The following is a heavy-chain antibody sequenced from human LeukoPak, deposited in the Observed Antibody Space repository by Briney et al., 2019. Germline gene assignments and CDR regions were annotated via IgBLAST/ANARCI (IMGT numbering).Heavy chain of an antibody. CDR2: IKEDGTEK. CDR1: GFSFSKHG. D-gene: IGHD3-16*01. J-gene: IGHJ4*02. V-gene: IGHV3-7*01. CDR3: VRESRPGGAMGLYHNFDY. Sequence: GGSLRLSREASGFSFSKHGLNWVRQAPGKGLEWVANIKEDGTEKHLVDSVKGRFTISRDNTKNLLYLQMNSLRGDDTATYYCVRESRPGGAMGLYHNFDYWGQGTLVAVSS.